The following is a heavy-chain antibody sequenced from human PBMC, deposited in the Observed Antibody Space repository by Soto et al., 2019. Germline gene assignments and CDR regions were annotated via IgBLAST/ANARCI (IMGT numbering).Heavy chain of an antibody. CDR2: ISYDGSNK. D-gene: IGHD2-15*01. V-gene: IGHV3-30-3*01. J-gene: IGHJ6*02. CDR1: GFTFSSYA. CDR3: AREGGWLEYGMDV. Sequence: ESGGGVVQPGRSLRLSCAASGFTFSSYAMHWVRQAPGKGLEWVAVISYDGSNKYYADSVKGRFTISRDNSKNTLYLQMNSLRAEDTAVYYCAREGGWLEYGMDVWGQGTTVTVSS.